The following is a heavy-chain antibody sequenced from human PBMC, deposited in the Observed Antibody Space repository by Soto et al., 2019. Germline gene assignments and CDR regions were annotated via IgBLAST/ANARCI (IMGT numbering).Heavy chain of an antibody. Sequence: ASVKVSCKASGYTFTSCDINWVRQATGQGLEWMGWMNPNSGNTGYAQKFQGRVTMTRNTSISTAYMELSSLGSEDTAVYYCARGDWTYYYDSSGYYVPFDYWGQGTLVTVSS. D-gene: IGHD3-22*01. V-gene: IGHV1-8*01. CDR1: GYTFTSCD. CDR2: MNPNSGNT. J-gene: IGHJ4*02. CDR3: ARGDWTYYYDSSGYYVPFDY.